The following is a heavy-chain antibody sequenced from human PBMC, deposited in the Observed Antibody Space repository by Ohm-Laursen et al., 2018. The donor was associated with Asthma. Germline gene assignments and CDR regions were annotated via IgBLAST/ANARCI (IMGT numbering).Heavy chain of an antibody. CDR1: GFTFSSYA. CDR3: AKDMSSSRRISVVSSFDH. V-gene: IGHV3-23*01. CDR2: ISGSGGIT. Sequence: SLRLSCTAPGFTFSSYAMSWVRQAPGKGLEWVSGISGSGGITYFADSVKGRFTISRDNSKNTLYLQMNSLRAEDTAVYYCAKDMSSSRRISVVSSFDHWGQGTLVTVSS. J-gene: IGHJ4*02. D-gene: IGHD3-22*01.